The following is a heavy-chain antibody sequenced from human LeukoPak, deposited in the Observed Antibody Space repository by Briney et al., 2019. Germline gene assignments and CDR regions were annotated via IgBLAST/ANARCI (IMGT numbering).Heavy chain of an antibody. V-gene: IGHV3-30*02. CDR2: IRYDGSNK. Sequence: GGSLRLSCAASGFTFSSYGMHWVRQAPGKGLEWVAFIRYDGSNKYYADSVKGRFTISRDNSKNTLYLQMNSLRAEDTAVYYCAKVLVIVVVVAALDYWGQGTLVTVSS. CDR3: AKVLVIVVVVAALDY. CDR1: GFTFSSYG. J-gene: IGHJ4*02. D-gene: IGHD2-15*01.